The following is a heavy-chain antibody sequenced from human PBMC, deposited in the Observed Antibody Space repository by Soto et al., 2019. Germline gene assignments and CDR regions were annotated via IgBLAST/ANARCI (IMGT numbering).Heavy chain of an antibody. D-gene: IGHD3-3*01. CDR3: ATSDDFWSGYYTFDY. CDR2: ISSSSSTI. Sequence: GGSLRLSCAASGFTFSSYSMNWVRQAPGKGLEWVSYISSSSSTIYYADSVKGRFTISRDNAKNSLYLQMNSLRAEDTAVYYCATSDDFWSGYYTFDYWGQGTLVTVSS. CDR1: GFTFSSYS. J-gene: IGHJ4*02. V-gene: IGHV3-48*01.